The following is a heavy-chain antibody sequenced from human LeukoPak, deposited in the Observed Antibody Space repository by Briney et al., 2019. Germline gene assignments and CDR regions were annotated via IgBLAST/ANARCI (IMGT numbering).Heavy chain of an antibody. CDR1: GDNVSSKSAA. CDR3: AREEYLKYAARWFDP. V-gene: IGHV6-1*01. J-gene: IGHJ5*02. CDR2: TYYRSKWYN. Sequence: SQTLSLTCAISGDNVSSKSAAWNWIRQSPSRGLEWLGRTYYRSKWYNDYAESVKGRININPDTSKNQFTLQLNSVTPEDTAVYYCAREEYLKYAARWFDPWGQGTLVTVSS. D-gene: IGHD2-2*01.